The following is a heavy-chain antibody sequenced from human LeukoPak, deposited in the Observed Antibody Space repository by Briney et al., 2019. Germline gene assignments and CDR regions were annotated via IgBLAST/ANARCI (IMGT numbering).Heavy chain of an antibody. CDR3: AKDVYSSAYYFDY. CDR1: GFTFDDYA. CDR2: ISWNSGSI. Sequence: GRSLRLSCAASGFTFDDYAMHWVRRAPGKGLEWVSGISWNSGSIGYADSVKGRFTISRDNAKNSLYLQMNSLRAEDTALYYCAKDVYSSAYYFDYWGQGTLVTVSS. D-gene: IGHD4-11*01. V-gene: IGHV3-9*01. J-gene: IGHJ4*02.